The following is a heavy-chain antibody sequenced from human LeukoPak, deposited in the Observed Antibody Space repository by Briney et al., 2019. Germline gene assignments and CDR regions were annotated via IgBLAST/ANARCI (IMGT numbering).Heavy chain of an antibody. Sequence: QPGGSLRLSCAASRFIFSNYAMHWVRQAPGKGLDWVAVISYHGRDQFYADSVKGRFTISRDNSKNTLYLQMNNLRAEDTAVFYCARGLRYFDWLSDPPEYWGQGTLVTVSS. CDR1: RFIFSNYA. J-gene: IGHJ4*02. V-gene: IGHV3-30*04. CDR3: ARGLRYFDWLSDPPEY. CDR2: ISYHGRDQ. D-gene: IGHD3-9*01.